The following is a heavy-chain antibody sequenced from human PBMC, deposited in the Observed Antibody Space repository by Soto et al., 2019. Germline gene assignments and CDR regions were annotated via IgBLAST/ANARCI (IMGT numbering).Heavy chain of an antibody. CDR2: IIPIFGTA. CDR3: ARSPHQLLYSPFDY. J-gene: IGHJ4*02. D-gene: IGHD2-2*02. CDR1: GGTFSSYA. V-gene: IGHV1-69*13. Sequence: SVKVSCKASGGTFSSYAISWVRQAPGQGLEWMGGIIPIFGTANYAQKFQGRVTITADESTSTAYMELSSLRSEDTAVYYCARSPHQLLYSPFDYWGQGTLVTVSS.